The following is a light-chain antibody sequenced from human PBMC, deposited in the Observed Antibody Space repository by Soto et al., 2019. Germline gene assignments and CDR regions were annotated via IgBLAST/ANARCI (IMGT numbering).Light chain of an antibody. CDR2: GAS. V-gene: IGKV3-15*01. CDR1: QSVSSN. Sequence: IVMTQSPAPLSVSPGERATLSCRASQSVSSNLAWYQQKPGQAPRLLIYGASTRATGIPARFSGSGSGTEFTLTISSLQSEDFAVYYCQQYNNWPRTFGQGTKVDIK. J-gene: IGKJ1*01. CDR3: QQYNNWPRT.